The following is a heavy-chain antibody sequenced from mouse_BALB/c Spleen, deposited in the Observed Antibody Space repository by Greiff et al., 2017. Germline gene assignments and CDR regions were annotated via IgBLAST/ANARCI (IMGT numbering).Heavy chain of an antibody. V-gene: IGHV1-54*01. D-gene: IGHD2-10*02. CDR1: GYAFTNYL. Sequence: QVQLQQSGAELVRPGTSVKVSCKASGYAFTNYLIEWVKQRPGQGLEWIGVINPGSGGTNYNEKFKGKATLTADKSSSTAYMQLSSLTSDDSAVYFCARGYGNSSMDYWGQGTSVTVSS. J-gene: IGHJ4*01. CDR2: INPGSGGT. CDR3: ARGYGNSSMDY.